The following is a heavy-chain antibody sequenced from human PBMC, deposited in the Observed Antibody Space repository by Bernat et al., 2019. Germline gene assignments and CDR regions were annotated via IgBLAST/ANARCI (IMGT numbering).Heavy chain of an antibody. Sequence: QVQLQESGPGLAKPSETLSLTCTVSGGSISGYYWGWIRQPPGKGLEWIAQIYYRGSSIYNPSLQSRVTISLDPSKNQVSLTLSSVTAADTAVYYCARAREDDGFDIWGQGTMVTVSS. J-gene: IGHJ3*02. CDR1: GGSISGYY. V-gene: IGHV4-59*01. CDR3: ARAREDDGFDI. CDR2: IYYRGSS.